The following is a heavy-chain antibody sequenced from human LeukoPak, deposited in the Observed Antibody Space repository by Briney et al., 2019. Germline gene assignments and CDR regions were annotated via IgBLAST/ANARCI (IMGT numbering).Heavy chain of an antibody. CDR2: IYYSGST. Sequence: SETLSLTCTVSGGSISSSSYYWGWIRQPPGKGLEWIGSIYYSGSTYYNPSLKSRVTISVDTSKNQFSLKLSSVTAADTAVYYCASQTGSYDSSGYLPDYWGQGTLVTVSS. CDR3: ASQTGSYDSSGYLPDY. V-gene: IGHV4-39*01. CDR1: GGSISSSSYY. D-gene: IGHD3-22*01. J-gene: IGHJ4*02.